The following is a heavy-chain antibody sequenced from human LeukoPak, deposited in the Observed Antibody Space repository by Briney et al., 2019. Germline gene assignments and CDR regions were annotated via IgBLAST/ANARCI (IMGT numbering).Heavy chain of an antibody. CDR3: AKVTMYYNFFDY. J-gene: IGHJ4*02. D-gene: IGHD4/OR15-4a*01. CDR2: ISGTGNNA. V-gene: IGHV3-23*01. Sequence: GGSLRLSYAASGFTFSNYAMNWVRQAPGKGLEWVSIISGTGNNAYYTDSVKGRFTISRDNSKNTLYLQMNSLRAEDTAVYYCAKVTMYYNFFDYWGQGTLVTVSS. CDR1: GFTFSNYA.